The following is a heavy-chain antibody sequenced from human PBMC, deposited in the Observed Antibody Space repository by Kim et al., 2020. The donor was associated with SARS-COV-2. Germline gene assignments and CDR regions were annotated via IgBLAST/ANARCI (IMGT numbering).Heavy chain of an antibody. V-gene: IGHV4-39*01. CDR3: ASGQEGSGPEEGWFDP. D-gene: IGHD3-10*01. Sequence: SETLSLTCTVSGGSIISSSYYWGWIRQPPGKGLEWIGSIYYSGSTYYNPSLKSRVTISVDTSKNQFSLKLSSVTAADTAVYYCASGQEGSGPEEGWFDPWGQRTLVTVSS. CDR1: GGSIISSSYY. CDR2: IYYSGST. J-gene: IGHJ5*02.